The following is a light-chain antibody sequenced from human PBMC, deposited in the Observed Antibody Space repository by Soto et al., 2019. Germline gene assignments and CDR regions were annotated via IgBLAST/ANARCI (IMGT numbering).Light chain of an antibody. J-gene: IGLJ2*01. V-gene: IGLV2-14*01. Sequence: QSALTQPASVSGSPGQSITISCTGTSDDIGDYNYVSWYQQHPGEAPKLIIYEVSARPSGVSSRFSGSKSANTASLTITGLQAADEAHYYCSSYSTMSTLVFGGGTKLTVL. CDR2: EVS. CDR3: SSYSTMSTLV. CDR1: SDDIGDYNY.